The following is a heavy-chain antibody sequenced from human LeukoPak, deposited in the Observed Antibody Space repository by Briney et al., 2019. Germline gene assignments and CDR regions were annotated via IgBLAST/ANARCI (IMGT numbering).Heavy chain of an antibody. CDR3: ASSDLRGSGSFDY. CDR2: IYTSGST. V-gene: IGHV4-61*05. D-gene: IGHD3-10*01. CDR1: GGSISSSSYY. J-gene: IGHJ4*02. Sequence: SETLSLTCTVSGGSISSSSYYWGWIRQPPGKGLEWIGYIYTSGSTNYNPSLKSRVTISVDTSKNQFSLKLSSVTAADTAVYYCASSDLRGSGSFDYWGQGTLVTVSS.